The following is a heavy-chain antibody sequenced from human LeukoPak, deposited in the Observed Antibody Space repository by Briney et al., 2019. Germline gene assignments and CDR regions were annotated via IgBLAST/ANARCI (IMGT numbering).Heavy chain of an antibody. D-gene: IGHD5-24*01. CDR3: AGRRGGYNSAFDY. CDR2: IYSGGST. CDR1: GFTFSSYA. V-gene: IGHV3-53*01. J-gene: IGHJ4*02. Sequence: GGSLRLSCAASGFTFSSYAMSWVRQAPGKGLEWVSVIYSGGSTYYADSVKGRFTISRDNSKNTLYLQMNSLRAEDTAVYYCAGRRGGYNSAFDYWGQGTLVTVSS.